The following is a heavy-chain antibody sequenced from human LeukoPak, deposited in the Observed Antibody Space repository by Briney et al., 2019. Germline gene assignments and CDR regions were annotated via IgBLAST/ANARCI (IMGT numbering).Heavy chain of an antibody. J-gene: IGHJ6*04. CDR2: ISGGGRT. V-gene: IGHV3-23*01. D-gene: IGHD3-10*01. Sequence: PGGSLRLSCAASGFTFSNYAMSWVRQAPGKGLEWVSGISGGGRTYIADSVKGRFTISRDNSKNTLYLQMNSLRAEDTAVYYCAKERRVSMVRNGMDVWGKGTTVTVSS. CDR1: GFTFSNYA. CDR3: AKERRVSMVRNGMDV.